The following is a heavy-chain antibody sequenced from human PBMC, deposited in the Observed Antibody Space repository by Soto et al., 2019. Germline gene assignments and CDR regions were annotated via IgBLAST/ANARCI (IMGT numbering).Heavy chain of an antibody. CDR2: ISGSGGST. Sequence: GGSLRLSCAASGFTFSSYAMSWVRQAPGKGLEWVSAISGSGGSTYYADSVKGRLTISRDNSKNTLYLQMNSLRAEDTAVYYCAATLTDVAAIESGAFDIWGQGTMVTVSS. J-gene: IGHJ3*02. CDR3: AATLTDVAAIESGAFDI. CDR1: GFTFSSYA. V-gene: IGHV3-23*01. D-gene: IGHD2-15*01.